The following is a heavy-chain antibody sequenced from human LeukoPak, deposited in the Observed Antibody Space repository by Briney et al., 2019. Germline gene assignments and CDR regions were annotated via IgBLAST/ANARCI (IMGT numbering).Heavy chain of an antibody. J-gene: IGHJ6*03. CDR2: IKSKTDGGTT. Sequence: GGSVRHFCAASGFTFSNAWMSWVRQTPGKGLEWVGRIKSKTDGGTTDYAAPVKGRFTISRDDSKNTLYLQMNSLKTEDTAVYYCTTNEYYYYYMDVWGKGTTVTVSS. V-gene: IGHV3-15*01. D-gene: IGHD1-1*01. CDR1: GFTFSNAW. CDR3: TTNEYYYYYMDV.